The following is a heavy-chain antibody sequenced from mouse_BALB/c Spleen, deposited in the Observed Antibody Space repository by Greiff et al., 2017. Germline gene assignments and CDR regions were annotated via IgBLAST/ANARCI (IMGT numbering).Heavy chain of an antibody. CDR1: GYTFTSYV. D-gene: IGHD2-4*01. Sequence: VQLKESGPELVKPGASVKMSCKASGYTFTSYVMHWVKQKPGQGLEWIGYINPYNDGTKYNEKFKGKATLTSDKSSNTAYMQLSSLTSEDSAVYYCARGGSTMITTSFDYWGQGTTLTVSS. CDR3: ARGGSTMITTSFDY. J-gene: IGHJ2*01. V-gene: IGHV1-14*01. CDR2: INPYNDGT.